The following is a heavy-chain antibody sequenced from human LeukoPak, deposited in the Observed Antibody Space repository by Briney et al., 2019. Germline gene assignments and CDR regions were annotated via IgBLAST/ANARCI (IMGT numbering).Heavy chain of an antibody. J-gene: IGHJ6*03. CDR2: IKQDGSEK. CDR3: ARKYYDFWSGYYGFGYYYYYMDV. Sequence: GGSLRLSCAASGFTFSSYWMSWVRQAPGKGLEWVANIKQDGSEKYYVDSVKGRFTISRDNAKNSLYLQMNSLRAEDTAVYYCARKYYDFWSGYYGFGYYYYYMDVWGKGTTVTVSS. D-gene: IGHD3-3*01. V-gene: IGHV3-7*01. CDR1: GFTFSSYW.